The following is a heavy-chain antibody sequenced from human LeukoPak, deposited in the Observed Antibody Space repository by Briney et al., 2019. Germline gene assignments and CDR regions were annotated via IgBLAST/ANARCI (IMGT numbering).Heavy chain of an antibody. J-gene: IGHJ3*01. Sequence: GESLKISCKAPGYTFTVSWIAWLHQMPGKELEYMGIVYPRDSDARYWPSFQGQVTISADKSIHTAYLEWSSLRASDSATYFCDRPQCIRVLADAFDVWGQGTLVAVSS. D-gene: IGHD3-3*02. CDR2: VYPRDSDA. CDR1: GYTFTVSW. V-gene: IGHV5-51*07. CDR3: DRPQCIRVLADAFDV.